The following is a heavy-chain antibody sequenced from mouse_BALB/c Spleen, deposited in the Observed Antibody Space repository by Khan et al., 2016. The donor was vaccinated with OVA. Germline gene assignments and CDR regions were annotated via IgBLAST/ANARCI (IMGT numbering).Heavy chain of an antibody. V-gene: IGHV1-7*01. CDR2: INPTSGYT. J-gene: IGHJ2*01. Sequence: QVRLQQSGAELAKPGASVKMSCKASGYTFTTYWMHWVKQRPGQGLEWIGYINPTSGYTDYNEKFKDRATLSADKSSSTAYMQLSGLTSEDSAVYYCTRDRIDYWGQGTTLTVSS. CDR3: TRDRIDY. CDR1: GYTFTTYW.